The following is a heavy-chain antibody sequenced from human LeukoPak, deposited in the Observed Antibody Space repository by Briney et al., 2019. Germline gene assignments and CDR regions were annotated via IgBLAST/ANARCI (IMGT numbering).Heavy chain of an antibody. CDR2: IYHSGST. Sequence: SETLSLTCAVSGGSISSGGYSWSWIRQPPGKGLEWIGYIYHSGSTYYNPSLKSRVTISVDRSKNQFSLKLSSVTAADTAVYYCARGSRRSEFRAVDYWGQGTLVTVSS. V-gene: IGHV4-30-2*01. CDR1: GGSISSGGYS. CDR3: ARGSRRSEFRAVDY. J-gene: IGHJ4*02. D-gene: IGHD3-10*01.